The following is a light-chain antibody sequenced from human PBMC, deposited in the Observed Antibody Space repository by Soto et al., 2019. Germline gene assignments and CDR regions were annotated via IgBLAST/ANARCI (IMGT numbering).Light chain of an antibody. CDR3: QHTYGGPFT. Sequence: DIQMTQSPSSLSASVGDRVTITCRASQRIGTYLNWYLQKPGKAPQLLIFAATSLQSVVSPRFRGSGSGTDFAPTISSLQPEDRATYFCQHTYGGPFTFGPGTKVGIK. CDR2: AAT. J-gene: IGKJ3*01. CDR1: QRIGTY. V-gene: IGKV1-39*01.